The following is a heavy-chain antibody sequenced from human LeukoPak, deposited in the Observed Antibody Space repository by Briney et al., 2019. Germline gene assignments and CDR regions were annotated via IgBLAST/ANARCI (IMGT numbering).Heavy chain of an antibody. D-gene: IGHD2-15*01. J-gene: IGHJ4*02. CDR3: TTDGVFYSSTFDC. Sequence: GGSLRLSCAVSXXXXXXAXXSXVRXXXXXXXXXXXXIKPKSNGGATDYAAPVKGRFTISRDDSRNTLYLQMNSLKTEDTAVYYCTTDGVFYSSTFDCWGQGTLVTVSS. V-gene: IGHV3-15*01. CDR1: XXXXXXAX. CDR2: IKPKSNGGAT.